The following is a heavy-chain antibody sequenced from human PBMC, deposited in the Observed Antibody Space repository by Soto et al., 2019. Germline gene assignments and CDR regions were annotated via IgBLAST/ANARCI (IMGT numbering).Heavy chain of an antibody. CDR3: ARHWNYEGGELDY. V-gene: IGHV4-39*01. CDR2: IYYSGST. J-gene: IGHJ4*02. D-gene: IGHD1-7*01. CDR1: GGSISSSSYY. Sequence: SETLSLTCTVSGGSISSSSYYWGWIRQPPGKGLEWIGSIYYSGSTYYNPSLKSRVTISVDTSKNQFSLKLSSVTAADTAVYYCARHWNYEGGELDYWGQGTLVTVSS.